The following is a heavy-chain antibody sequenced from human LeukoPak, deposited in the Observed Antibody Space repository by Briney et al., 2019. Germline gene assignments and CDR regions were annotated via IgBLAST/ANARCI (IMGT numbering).Heavy chain of an antibody. CDR1: GGSITSSSYY. D-gene: IGHD2-15*01. J-gene: IGHJ5*02. V-gene: IGHV4-39*01. CDR2: IYYSGST. CDR3: AGLQDIVVEENWFDP. Sequence: PSETLSLTCTVSGGSITSSSYYWGWIRQPPGKGLEWIGSIYYSGSTYYNPSLKSRVTISVDTSKNQFSLKLSSVTAADTAVYYCAGLQDIVVEENWFDPWGQGTLVTVSS.